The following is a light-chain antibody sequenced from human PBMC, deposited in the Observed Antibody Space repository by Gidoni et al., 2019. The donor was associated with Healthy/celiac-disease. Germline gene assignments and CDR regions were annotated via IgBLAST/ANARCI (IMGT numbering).Light chain of an antibody. Sequence: EIVLTQSPGTLSLSPGERATLSCRASQSVSSSDLAWSQQKPGQAPRLLIYGASSRATGIPDRFSGSGSGTDFTLTISRLEPEDFAVYYCQQYGSSLYTFGQGTKLEIK. CDR3: QQYGSSLYT. J-gene: IGKJ2*01. CDR2: GAS. CDR1: QSVSSSD. V-gene: IGKV3-20*01.